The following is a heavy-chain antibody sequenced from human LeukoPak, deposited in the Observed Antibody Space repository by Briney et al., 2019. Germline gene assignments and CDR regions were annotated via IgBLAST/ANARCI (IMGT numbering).Heavy chain of an antibody. V-gene: IGHV3-11*04. CDR2: ISSSGSGI. CDR1: GFTFSDYY. J-gene: IGHJ6*03. D-gene: IGHD6-6*01. Sequence: GGSLRLSCAASGFTFSDYYMSWVRQAPGKGLEWVSYISSSGSGIYYADSVKGRFTISRDNAKNSLYLQMNSLRVEDTAVYYCARLIAARPRYYYSYYMDVWGKGTTVTVSS. CDR3: ARLIAARPRYYYSYYMDV.